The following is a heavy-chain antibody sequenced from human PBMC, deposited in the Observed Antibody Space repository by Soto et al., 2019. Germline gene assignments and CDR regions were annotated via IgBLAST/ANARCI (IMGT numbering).Heavy chain of an antibody. CDR3: PMHIAVTGTRGFDY. D-gene: IGHD6-19*01. CDR1: GGSISSSNW. J-gene: IGHJ4*02. CDR2: IYHSGTA. Sequence: QVQLQESGPGLVKPSGTLSLTCAVSGGSISSSNWWSWVRQPPGKGLEWIGEIYHSGTANYNPSLKSRVTISMDKSNNQISLDLSSVTAADSAVYFRPMHIAVTGTRGFDYWGQGNLVTVSS. V-gene: IGHV4-4*02.